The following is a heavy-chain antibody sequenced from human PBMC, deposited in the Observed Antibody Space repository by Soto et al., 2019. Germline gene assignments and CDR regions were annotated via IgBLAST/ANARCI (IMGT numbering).Heavy chain of an antibody. CDR3: ARHEEGYYGSGTLAADY. Sequence: SETLSLTCTVAGGSMISYYWSWIRQPPGRGLEWIGYIYYSGSTNYNPSLKSRVTISVDTSKNQFSLKLSSVTAADTAVYYCARHEEGYYGSGTLAADYWGQGTLVTVSS. D-gene: IGHD3-10*01. CDR1: GGSMISYY. V-gene: IGHV4-59*08. J-gene: IGHJ4*02. CDR2: IYYSGST.